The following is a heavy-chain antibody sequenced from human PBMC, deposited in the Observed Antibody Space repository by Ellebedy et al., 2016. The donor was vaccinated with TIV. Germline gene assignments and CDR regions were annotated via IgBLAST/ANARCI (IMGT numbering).Heavy chain of an antibody. CDR1: GYSISSSYY. D-gene: IGHD1-1*01. V-gene: IGHV4-38-2*02. Sequence: SETLSLTCTVSGYSISSSYYWGWIRQPPGKGLEWIGSIYQSGRTYYNPSLKSRVTISVDTSKNQFSLRLSSVTAADTAVYYCARCDWHDVDLDHWYFDLWGRGTLVTVSS. CDR2: IYQSGRT. J-gene: IGHJ2*01. CDR3: ARCDWHDVDLDHWYFDL.